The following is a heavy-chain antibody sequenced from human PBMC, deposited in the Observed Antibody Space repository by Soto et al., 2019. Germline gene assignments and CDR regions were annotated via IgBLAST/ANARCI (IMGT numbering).Heavy chain of an antibody. J-gene: IGHJ5*02. Sequence: SETLSLTCTVSGGSISSSSYYWGWIRQPPGKGLEWIGSIYYSGSTYYNPSLKSRVTISVDTSKNQFSLKLSSVTAADTAVYYCARQGSYRQDMVRGVIHWFDPWGQGTLVTVSS. CDR2: IYYSGST. CDR1: GGSISSSSYY. V-gene: IGHV4-39*01. CDR3: ARQGSYRQDMVRGVIHWFDP. D-gene: IGHD3-10*01.